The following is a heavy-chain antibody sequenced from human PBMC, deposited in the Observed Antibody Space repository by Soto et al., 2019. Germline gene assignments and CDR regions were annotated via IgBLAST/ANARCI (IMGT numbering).Heavy chain of an antibody. CDR3: ATSLVPPPPYCGGDCHPLAFDI. V-gene: IGHV1-24*01. D-gene: IGHD2-21*01. J-gene: IGHJ3*02. Sequence: ASVKVSCKVSGYTLTELSMHWVRQAPGKGLEWMGGFDPEDGETIYAQKFQGRVTMTEDTSTDTAYMELSSLRSEDTAVYYCATSLVPPPPYCGGDCHPLAFDIWGQGTMVTVSS. CDR2: FDPEDGET. CDR1: GYTLTELS.